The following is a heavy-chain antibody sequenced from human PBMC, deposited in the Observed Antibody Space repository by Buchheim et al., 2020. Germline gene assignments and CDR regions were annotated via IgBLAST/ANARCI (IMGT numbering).Heavy chain of an antibody. V-gene: IGHV1-46*03. D-gene: IGHD6-13*01. CDR2: INPSGGST. J-gene: IGHJ6*02. CDR1: GYTFTSYY. CDR3: ARDLNSSSWWSYYYYYGMDV. Sequence: QVQLVQSGAEVKKPGASVKVSCKASGYTFTSYYMHWVRQAPGQGLEWMGIINPSGGSTSYAQKFQGRVTMTREQSTSTIDMELSSLRSEDTAVYYCARDLNSSSWWSYYYYYGMDVWGQGTT.